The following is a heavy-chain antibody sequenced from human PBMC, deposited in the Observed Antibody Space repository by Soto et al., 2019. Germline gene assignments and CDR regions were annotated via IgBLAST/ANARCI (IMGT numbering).Heavy chain of an antibody. V-gene: IGHV3-7*03. D-gene: IGHD5-12*01. J-gene: IGHJ4*02. CDR1: GFTFSDYW. Sequence: QPGGSLRLSCVVSGFTFSDYWMTWVRQAPGRGLEWVASIKENGSEQKYVDSVTGRFIISRDNAGNSLYLQMNHLRAEDTAVYFCARRSGWLQSPPDFWGQGALVTVSS. CDR3: ARRSGWLQSPPDF. CDR2: IKENGSEQ.